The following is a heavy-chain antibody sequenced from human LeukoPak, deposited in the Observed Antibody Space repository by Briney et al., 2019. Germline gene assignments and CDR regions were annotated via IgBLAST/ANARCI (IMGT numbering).Heavy chain of an antibody. CDR1: GGSISSSSYY. D-gene: IGHD3-10*01. CDR3: ARVGHGGEIGY. V-gene: IGHV4-39*07. J-gene: IGHJ4*02. Sequence: PSETLSLTCTVSGGSISSSSYYWGWIRQPPGKGLEWIGSIYYSGSTYYNPSLKSRVTISVDTSKNQFSLKLSSVTAADTAVYYCARVGHGGEIGYWGQGTLVTVSS. CDR2: IYYSGST.